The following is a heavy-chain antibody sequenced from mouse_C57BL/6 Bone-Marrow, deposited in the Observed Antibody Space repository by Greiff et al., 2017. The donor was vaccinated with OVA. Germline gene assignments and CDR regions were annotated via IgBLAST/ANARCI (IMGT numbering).Heavy chain of an antibody. D-gene: IGHD2-2*01. CDR1: GFTFSDAW. Sequence: ESGGGLVQPGGSMKLSCAASGFTFSDAWMDWVRQSPEKGLEWVAEIRNKANNHATYYAESVKGRFTISRDDSKSSVYLQMNSLRAEDTGIYYCTRRPLSNYGYPDAMDDWGQGTSVTVSS. J-gene: IGHJ4*01. CDR3: TRRPLSNYGYPDAMDD. CDR2: IRNKANNHAT. V-gene: IGHV6-6*01.